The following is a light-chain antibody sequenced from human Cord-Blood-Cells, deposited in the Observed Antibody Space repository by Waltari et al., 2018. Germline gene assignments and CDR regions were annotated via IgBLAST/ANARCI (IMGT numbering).Light chain of an antibody. Sequence: TISCTGTSSDVGSYNLVSWYQQHPGKAPKLMIYEGSKRPSGVSNRFSGSKSGNTASLTISGLQAEDEADYYCCSYAGSSTFVVFGGGTKLTVL. CDR1: SSDVGSYNL. V-gene: IGLV2-23*03. CDR2: EGS. CDR3: CSYAGSSTFVV. J-gene: IGLJ2*01.